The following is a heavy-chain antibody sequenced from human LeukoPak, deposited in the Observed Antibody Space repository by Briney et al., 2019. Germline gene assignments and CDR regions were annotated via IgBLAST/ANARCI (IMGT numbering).Heavy chain of an antibody. J-gene: IGHJ4*02. D-gene: IGHD2-2*01. CDR1: GYSFTNYW. Sequence: GESLKISCKGSGYSFTNYWIAWVRQMPGKGLEWMGIIYPGDSDTRYSPSFQGRVTISADKSISTAYLQWSSLKASDTAMYYCARQEKYQLLENDYWGQGTLVTVSS. CDR2: IYPGDSDT. V-gene: IGHV5-51*01. CDR3: ARQEKYQLLENDY.